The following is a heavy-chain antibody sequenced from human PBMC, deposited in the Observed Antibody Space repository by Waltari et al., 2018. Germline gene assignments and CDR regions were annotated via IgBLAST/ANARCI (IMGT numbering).Heavy chain of an antibody. J-gene: IGHJ4*02. CDR1: GFTFSSYG. Sequence: QVQLVESGGGVVQPGGSLRLSCAASGFTFSSYGMHWVRQAPGKGLEWVAFRRVDGSNKYDADSVKGRFTISRDNSKNTLYLQMNSLRAEDTAVYYCAKGGSSGWYGDFDYWGQGTLVTVSS. CDR2: RRVDGSNK. D-gene: IGHD6-19*01. V-gene: IGHV3-30*02. CDR3: AKGGSSGWYGDFDY.